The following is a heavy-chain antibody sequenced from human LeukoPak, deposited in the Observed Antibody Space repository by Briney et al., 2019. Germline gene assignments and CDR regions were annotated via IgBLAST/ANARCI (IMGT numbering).Heavy chain of an antibody. Sequence: GGSLRLSCVASGFTPSSSSLSWVRQAPGKGLQWVAAISSDSNYMYYTDSVRGRFTISRDNAKNSLYLQMNSLRVEDTAVYYCARIWSPSGYFRQVEVGHYMDVWGKGTSVTVSS. D-gene: IGHD3-3*01. CDR1: GFTPSSSS. CDR2: ISSDSNYM. CDR3: ARIWSPSGYFRQVEVGHYMDV. V-gene: IGHV3-21*01. J-gene: IGHJ6*03.